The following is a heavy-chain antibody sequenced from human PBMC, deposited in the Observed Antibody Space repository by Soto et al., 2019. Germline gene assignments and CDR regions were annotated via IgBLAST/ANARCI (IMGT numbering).Heavy chain of an antibody. V-gene: IGHV3-33*01. D-gene: IGHD6-6*01. J-gene: IGHJ5*02. Sequence: QPGGSLRLSCAASGFTFSSYVMHWVGQAPGKGLEWVAVIWYDGSNKYYADSMKGRFTISRDNSKNTLYLQMNSLRAEDTAVYYCAREWRESSSEYWFDPWGQGTLVTVSS. CDR3: AREWRESSSEYWFDP. CDR2: IWYDGSNK. CDR1: GFTFSSYV.